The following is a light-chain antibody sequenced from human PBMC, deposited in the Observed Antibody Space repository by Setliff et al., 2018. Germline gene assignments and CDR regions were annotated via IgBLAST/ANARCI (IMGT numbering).Light chain of an antibody. V-gene: IGLV2-14*03. CDR2: EVT. Sequence: QSVLTQPAAVSESPGQSITISCAGTNSDVGGYNYVSWYQQHPNKAPKLMIYEVTKRPSGVSDRFSGSKSGNSASLIISGLQAEDEADYYCSAYTSSSTYVFGTGTKVTVL. CDR1: NSDVGGYNY. J-gene: IGLJ1*01. CDR3: SAYTSSSTYV.